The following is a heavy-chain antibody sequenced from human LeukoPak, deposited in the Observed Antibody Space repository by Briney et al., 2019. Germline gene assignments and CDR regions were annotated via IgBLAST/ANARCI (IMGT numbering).Heavy chain of an antibody. D-gene: IGHD4-17*01. CDR2: INHSGST. CDR1: GGSFSGYY. V-gene: IGHV4-34*01. CDR3: ARGLTTVTTFNWFGP. Sequence: SETLSLTCAVYGGSFSGYYWSWIRQPPGKGLEWIGEINHSGSTNYNPSLKSRVTISIDTSKNQFSLKLSSVTAADTAVYFCARGLTTVTTFNWFGPWGRGTLVTVSS. J-gene: IGHJ5*02.